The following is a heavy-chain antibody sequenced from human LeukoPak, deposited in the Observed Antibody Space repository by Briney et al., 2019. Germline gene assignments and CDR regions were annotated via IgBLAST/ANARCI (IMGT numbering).Heavy chain of an antibody. J-gene: IGHJ5*02. V-gene: IGHV4-59*08. Sequence: SETLSLTCTVSGGSMSSYYWSWIRQPPGKGLEWIGYISYSGSTNYNPSLKSRITISVDTPKNQFSLKLSSVTAADTAVYYCARSGVTALSWVDPWGQGTLVTVSS. CDR1: GGSMSSYY. D-gene: IGHD2-21*02. CDR2: ISYSGST. CDR3: ARSGVTALSWVDP.